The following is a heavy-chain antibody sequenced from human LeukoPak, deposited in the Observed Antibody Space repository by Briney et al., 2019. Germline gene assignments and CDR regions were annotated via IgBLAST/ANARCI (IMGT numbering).Heavy chain of an antibody. Sequence: PGGALRLAFAASGFTFSSDARASVRQAPGKGLECVSAMGGRGGSTDYADAVKDRFSSSRDNSKKTMYLQMDSLRAEDTALYYCAKDDRSLQFNYWGPGTLVTVSS. CDR2: MGGRGGST. J-gene: IGHJ4*02. CDR1: GFTFSSDA. CDR3: AKDDRSLQFNY. D-gene: IGHD5-24*01. V-gene: IGHV3-23*01.